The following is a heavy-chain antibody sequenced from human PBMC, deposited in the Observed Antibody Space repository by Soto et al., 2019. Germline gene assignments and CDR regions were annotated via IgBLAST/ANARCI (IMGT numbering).Heavy chain of an antibody. CDR2: MNPNSGNT. V-gene: IGHV1-8*01. CDR1: GYTFTSYD. CDR3: ASKFWSGYYPYYYYMDV. D-gene: IGHD3-3*01. J-gene: IGHJ6*03. Sequence: ASVKVSCKASGYTFTSYDINWVRQATGQGLEWMGWMNPNSGNTGYAQKFQGRVTMTRNTSISTAYMELSSLRSEDTAVYYCASKFWSGYYPYYYYMDVWGKGTTVTVSS.